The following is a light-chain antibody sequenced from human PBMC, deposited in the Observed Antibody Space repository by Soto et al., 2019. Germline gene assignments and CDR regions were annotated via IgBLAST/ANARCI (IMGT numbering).Light chain of an antibody. J-gene: IGKJ1*01. CDR3: QQYNNYSPWT. CDR1: QSSRSW. V-gene: IGKV1-5*01. Sequence: IQISQSPSTLSTSVRDRVPLACRASQSSRSWLPLYQQKPGKAPKLXXYDASSMESGGPSRCSGSGSGREFTLTISSLQPDDVATYYCQQYNNYSPWTFGQGTKVDI. CDR2: DAS.